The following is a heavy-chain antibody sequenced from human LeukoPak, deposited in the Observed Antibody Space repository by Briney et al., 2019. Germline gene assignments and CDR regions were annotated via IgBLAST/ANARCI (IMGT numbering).Heavy chain of an antibody. CDR1: GGSFSGYY. CDR2: IYYSGST. J-gene: IGHJ2*01. CDR3: ASSATVTTIGNFDL. Sequence: SETLSLTCAVYGGSFSGYYWSWIRQPPGKGLEWIGYIYYSGSTYYNPSLKSRVTISVDTSKNQFSLKLSSVTAADTAVYYCASSATVTTIGNFDLWGRGTLVTVSS. V-gene: IGHV4-34*09. D-gene: IGHD4-17*01.